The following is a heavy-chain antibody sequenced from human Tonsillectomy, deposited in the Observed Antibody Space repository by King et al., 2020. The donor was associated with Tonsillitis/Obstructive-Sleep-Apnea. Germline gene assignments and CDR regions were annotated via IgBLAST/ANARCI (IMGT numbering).Heavy chain of an antibody. CDR3: SRGSSSSNAY. D-gene: IGHD6-13*01. J-gene: IGHJ4*02. V-gene: IGHV3-74*01. CDR2: ISPDGSST. CDR1: GFTFRSYW. Sequence: VQLVESGGGLVQPGGSLRLSCAASGFTFRSYWMHWVRQAPGKGLVWVSRISPDGSSTYYADSVKGRFTISRDNSKNTLYLQMNSLRAEDTAVYSCSRGSSSSNAYWGQGTLVTVSS.